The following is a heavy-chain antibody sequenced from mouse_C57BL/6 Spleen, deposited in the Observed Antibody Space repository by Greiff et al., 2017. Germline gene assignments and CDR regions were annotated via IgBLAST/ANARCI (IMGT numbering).Heavy chain of an antibody. V-gene: IGHV5-16*01. CDR3: ARADGYRYYIDY. CDR2: INYDSSST. J-gene: IGHJ2*01. Sequence: EVQLVESEGGLVQPGSSMKLSCTASGFTFSDYYMAWVRQVPEKGLEWVANINYDSSSTYYLDSLKSRFIISRDNAKNILYLQRSSLKSEDTATYYCARADGYRYYIDYWGQGTTLTVSS. CDR1: GFTFSDYY. D-gene: IGHD2-3*01.